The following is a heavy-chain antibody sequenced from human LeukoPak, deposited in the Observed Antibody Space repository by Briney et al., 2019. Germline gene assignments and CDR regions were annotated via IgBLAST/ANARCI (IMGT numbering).Heavy chain of an antibody. CDR3: ARGGYYDSSGYPGDY. J-gene: IGHJ4*02. V-gene: IGHV3-9*01. CDR2: ISWNSGSI. Sequence: GGSLRLSCAASGFTFDDYAMHWVRQAPGKGLEWVSGISWNSGSIGYADSEKGRFTISRDNAKNSLYLQMNSLRAEDTAVYYCARGGYYDSSGYPGDYWGQGTLVTVSS. D-gene: IGHD3-22*01. CDR1: GFTFDDYA.